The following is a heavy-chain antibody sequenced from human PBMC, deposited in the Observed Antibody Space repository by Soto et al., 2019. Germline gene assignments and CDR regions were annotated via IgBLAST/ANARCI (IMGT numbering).Heavy chain of an antibody. D-gene: IGHD2-15*01. J-gene: IGHJ4*02. V-gene: IGHV3-66*01. Sequence: EVQLVESGGGLVQPGGSLRLSCAASGFTVSSNYMSWVRQAPGKALEWVSVIYSGGSTYYAVSVKGRFTISRDNSKNTLYLQMNSLRAEDTAVYYCARGIYSPYFDYWGQGTLVTVSS. CDR2: IYSGGST. CDR1: GFTVSSNY. CDR3: ARGIYSPYFDY.